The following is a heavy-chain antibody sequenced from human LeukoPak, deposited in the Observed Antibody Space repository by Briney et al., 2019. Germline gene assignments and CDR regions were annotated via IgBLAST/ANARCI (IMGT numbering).Heavy chain of an antibody. D-gene: IGHD2-15*01. CDR2: INPNSGGT. CDR3: ARGGRWYYYYMDV. J-gene: IGHJ6*03. CDR1: GYTSTSYY. V-gene: IGHV1-2*02. Sequence: ASVKVSCTASGYTSTSYYMHWVRQDPGQGLEWMGWINPNSGGTNYAQKFQGRVTMTRDTSISTAYMELSRLRSDDTAVYYCARGGRWYYYYMDVWGKGTTVTVSS.